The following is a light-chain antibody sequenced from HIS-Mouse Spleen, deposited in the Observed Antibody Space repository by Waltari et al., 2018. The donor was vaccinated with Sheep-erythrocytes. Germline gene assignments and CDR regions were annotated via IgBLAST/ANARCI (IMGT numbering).Light chain of an antibody. Sequence: QSVLTQPPSVSEAPRQRVTISCSGSSSNIGNNAVNWYQQLPGKAPKLLIYCDDLRPSVVSDRFSGSKSGTSASLAISGLQSEDEADYYCAAWDDSLNGVVFGGGTKLTVL. J-gene: IGLJ2*01. CDR3: AAWDDSLNGVV. CDR1: SSNIGNNA. CDR2: CDD. V-gene: IGLV1-36*01.